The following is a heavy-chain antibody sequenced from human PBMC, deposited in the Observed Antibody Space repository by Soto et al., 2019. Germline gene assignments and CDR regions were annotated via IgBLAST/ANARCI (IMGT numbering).Heavy chain of an antibody. CDR2: INHSGST. Sequence: SETLSLTCAVYGGSFSGYYWSWIRQPPGKGLEWIGEINHSGSTNYNPSLKSRATISVDTSKNQFSLKLSSVTAADTAVYYCARGGSSWHKNAFDIWGQGTMVTVSS. CDR3: ARGGSSWHKNAFDI. J-gene: IGHJ3*02. CDR1: GGSFSGYY. V-gene: IGHV4-34*01. D-gene: IGHD6-13*01.